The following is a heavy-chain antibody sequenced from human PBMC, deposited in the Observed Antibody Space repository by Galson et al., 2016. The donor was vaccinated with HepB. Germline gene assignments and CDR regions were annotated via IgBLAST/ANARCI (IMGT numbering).Heavy chain of an antibody. V-gene: IGHV1-69*04. CDR2: IVPILDIA. D-gene: IGHD3-10*01. CDR1: GGTFSTYA. Sequence: SGGTFSTYAINWVRQAPGQGLEWMGRIVPILDIADYAQRFQGRVTITADKSTSTAYMELSTLRSEDTAVYFCARDRQGQFDYGMDVWGQGTTVTVSS. CDR3: ARDRQGQFDYGMDV. J-gene: IGHJ6*02.